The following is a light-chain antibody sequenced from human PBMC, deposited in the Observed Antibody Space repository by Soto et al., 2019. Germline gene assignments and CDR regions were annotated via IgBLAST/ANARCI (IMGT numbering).Light chain of an antibody. Sequence: EIVLTQSPGTLSLSPGERATLSCRASQSVSSNLAWYQQKPGQAPRLLIYGASTRATGIPARFSGSGSGTEFTLTISSLQSEDFAVYYCHQYGGSPGTLGQGTKVDIK. CDR2: GAS. V-gene: IGKV3-15*01. J-gene: IGKJ1*01. CDR3: HQYGGSPGT. CDR1: QSVSSN.